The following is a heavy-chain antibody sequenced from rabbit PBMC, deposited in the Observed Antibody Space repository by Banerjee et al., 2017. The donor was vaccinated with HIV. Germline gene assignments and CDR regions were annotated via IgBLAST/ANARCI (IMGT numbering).Heavy chain of an antibody. CDR1: GFDFSSNA. J-gene: IGHJ4*01. D-gene: IGHD5-1*01. Sequence: QEQLVEYGGDLVQPEGSLTLTCKASGFDFSSNAMCWVRQAPGKGLEWIACIDTDSSGGSAYASWAKGRFTISKTSSTTVTLQMTSLTAADTATYFCARGWYAFNLWGQGTLVTVS. CDR2: IDTDSSGGS. V-gene: IGHV1S45*01. CDR3: ARGWYAFNL.